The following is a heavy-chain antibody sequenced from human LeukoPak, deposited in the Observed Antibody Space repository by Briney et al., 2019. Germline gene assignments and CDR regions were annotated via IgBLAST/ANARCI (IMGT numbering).Heavy chain of an antibody. CDR2: IIPIFGTA. CDR1: GGTFSSYA. Sequence: SAKVSCKASGGTFSSYAISWVRQAPGQGLEWMGGIIPIFGTANYAQNFQGRVTITADESTSTAYIELSSLRSEDTAVYYCARDPQPGVTGTPVEDYWGQGTLVSVSS. D-gene: IGHD1-20*01. J-gene: IGHJ4*02. V-gene: IGHV1-69*13. CDR3: ARDPQPGVTGTPVEDY.